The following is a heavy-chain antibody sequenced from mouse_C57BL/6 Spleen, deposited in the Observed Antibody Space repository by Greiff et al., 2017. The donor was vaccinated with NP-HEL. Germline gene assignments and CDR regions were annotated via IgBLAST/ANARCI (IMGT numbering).Heavy chain of an antibody. Sequence: QVQLQQPGAELVKPGASVKMSCKASGYTFTSYWITWVKQRPGQGLEWIGDIYPGSGSTNYNEKFKSKATLTVDTSSSTASMQLSSLTSEDSAVYYCARGDTAQATSYFDYWGQGTTLTVSS. V-gene: IGHV1-55*01. CDR2: IYPGSGST. J-gene: IGHJ2*01. D-gene: IGHD3-2*02. CDR1: GYTFTSYW. CDR3: ARGDTAQATSYFDY.